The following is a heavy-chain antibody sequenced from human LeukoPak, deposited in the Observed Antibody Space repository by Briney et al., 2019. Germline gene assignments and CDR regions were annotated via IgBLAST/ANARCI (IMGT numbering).Heavy chain of an antibody. CDR2: ISGDGGST. CDR3: AKNPPSGRYTALAY. D-gene: IGHD6-19*01. J-gene: IGHJ4*02. CDR1: GFTFDDYA. V-gene: IGHV3-43*02. Sequence: GGSLRLSCAASGFTFDDYAMHWVRQAPGKGLEWVSLISGDGGSTYYADSVKGRFTISRDNSKNSLYLQMNSLRTEDTGLYFCAKNPPSGRYTALAYWGQPRLVTVSS.